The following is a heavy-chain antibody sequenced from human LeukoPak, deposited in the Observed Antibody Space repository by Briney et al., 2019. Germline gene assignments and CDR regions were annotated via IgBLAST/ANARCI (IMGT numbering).Heavy chain of an antibody. J-gene: IGHJ4*02. Sequence: GGSLRLSCAASGFTFSSDAMSWVRQAPGKGLEWVGRTRNKANSYTTEYAASVKGRFTISRDDSKNSLYLQMNSLKTEDTAVYYCARVFHSTGWYSAFDYWGQGTLVTVSS. V-gene: IGHV3-72*01. CDR1: GFTFSSDA. D-gene: IGHD6-19*01. CDR2: TRNKANSYTT. CDR3: ARVFHSTGWYSAFDY.